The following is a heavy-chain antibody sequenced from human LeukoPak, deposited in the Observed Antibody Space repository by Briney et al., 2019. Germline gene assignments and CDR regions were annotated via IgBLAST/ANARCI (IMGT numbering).Heavy chain of an antibody. Sequence: PSETLSLTCTVSGGSISSYYWSWIRQPPGKGLEWIGYIYYSGSTNYNPSLKSRVTMSVDTSKNQFSLKLSSVTAADTAVYYCARAFRPIGYCSSTSCPNWFDPWGQGTLVTVSS. J-gene: IGHJ5*02. CDR1: GGSISSYY. CDR3: ARAFRPIGYCSSTSCPNWFDP. V-gene: IGHV4-59*12. CDR2: IYYSGST. D-gene: IGHD2-2*01.